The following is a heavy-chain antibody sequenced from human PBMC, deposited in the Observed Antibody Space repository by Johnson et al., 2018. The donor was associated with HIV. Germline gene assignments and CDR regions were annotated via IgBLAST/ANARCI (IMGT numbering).Heavy chain of an antibody. CDR1: GFTFSSYA. CDR2: VSAGGDNT. D-gene: IGHD2-21*02. CDR3: AKDKAVVTALYDAFDI. J-gene: IGHJ3*02. Sequence: VQLVESGGGLVQPGGSLRLSCAASGFTFSSYAMDWVRQTPGKGLAWVSAVSAGGDNTYYADSVEGRFTISRDNSKKTLYLQMNSLRAEDTAVYYCAKDKAVVTALYDAFDIWGQGTMVTVSS. V-gene: IGHV3-23*04.